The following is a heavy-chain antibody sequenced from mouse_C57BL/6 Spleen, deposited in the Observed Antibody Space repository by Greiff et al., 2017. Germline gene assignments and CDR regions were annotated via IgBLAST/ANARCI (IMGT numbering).Heavy chain of an antibody. D-gene: IGHD2-5*01. CDR3: ARDSNYSLDY. J-gene: IGHJ2*01. Sequence: QVQLKESGAELVKPGASVKISCKASGYAFSSYWMNWVKQRPGKGLEWIGQIYPGDGDTNYNGKFKGKATLTADKSSSTAYMQLSSLTSEDSAVYFCARDSNYSLDYWGQGTTLTVSS. CDR2: IYPGDGDT. CDR1: GYAFSSYW. V-gene: IGHV1-80*01.